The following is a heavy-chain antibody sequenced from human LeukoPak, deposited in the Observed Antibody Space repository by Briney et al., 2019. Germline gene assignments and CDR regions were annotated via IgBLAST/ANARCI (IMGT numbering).Heavy chain of an antibody. CDR1: GFTFSNYW. CDR2: INSDGINT. D-gene: IGHD3-22*01. CDR3: ATVFTYYYDSSGAADAFDI. Sequence: GGSLRLSCAASGFTFSNYWMHWVRQAPGKGLVWVSRINSDGINTSYADSVKGRFTISRDNSKNTLYLQMNSLRAEDTAVYYCATVFTYYYDSSGAADAFDIWGQGTMVTVSS. V-gene: IGHV3-74*01. J-gene: IGHJ3*02.